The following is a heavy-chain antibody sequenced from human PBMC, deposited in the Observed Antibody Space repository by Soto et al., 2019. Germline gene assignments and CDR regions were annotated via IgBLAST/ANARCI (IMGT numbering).Heavy chain of an antibody. D-gene: IGHD6-6*01. CDR1: GYTFINYY. CDR2: INPNGGST. J-gene: IGHJ6*03. V-gene: IGHV1-46*03. Sequence: QVQLVQSGAEVKKPGASVKVSCKASGYTFINYYIHWVRQAPGQGLEWMGEINPNGGSTVYAQKFQGRVTLTSDTSTSTVYVELSSLRSDDTAVYFCVRATAARQRDYSYHYYLHIWGKGTTVTVSS. CDR3: VRATAARQRDYSYHYYLHI.